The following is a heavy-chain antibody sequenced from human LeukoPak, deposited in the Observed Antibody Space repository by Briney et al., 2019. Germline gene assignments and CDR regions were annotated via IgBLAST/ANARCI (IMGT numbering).Heavy chain of an antibody. Sequence: SGPTLVKPTQTLTLTCTFSGFSLSTSGVGVGWIRQPPGKALEWLALIYWDDDKRYSPSLKSRLTITKDTSKNQVVLTMTNMDPVDTATYYCAHRLSAGGYYYGSGSWYYFDYWGQGTLVTVSS. V-gene: IGHV2-5*02. J-gene: IGHJ4*02. CDR3: AHRLSAGGYYYGSGSWYYFDY. D-gene: IGHD3-10*01. CDR2: IYWDDDK. CDR1: GFSLSTSGVG.